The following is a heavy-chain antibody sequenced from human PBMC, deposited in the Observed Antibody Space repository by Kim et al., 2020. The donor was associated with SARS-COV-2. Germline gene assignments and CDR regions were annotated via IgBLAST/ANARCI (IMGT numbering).Heavy chain of an antibody. Sequence: SETLSLTCAVYGGSFSGYYWSWIRQPPGKELEWIGEINHSGSTNYNPSLKSRVTISLDTSKNQFSLKLSSVTAAATAVYYCARSIAAAGRRAFDIWGQGT. CDR3: ARSIAAAGRRAFDI. J-gene: IGHJ3*02. V-gene: IGHV4-34*01. CDR1: GGSFSGYY. D-gene: IGHD6-13*01. CDR2: INHSGST.